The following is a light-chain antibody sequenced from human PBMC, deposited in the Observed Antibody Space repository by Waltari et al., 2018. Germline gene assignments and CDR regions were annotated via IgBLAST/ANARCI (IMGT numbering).Light chain of an antibody. J-gene: IGKJ4*01. CDR1: QDISNY. V-gene: IGKV1-33*01. CDR2: DAS. Sequence: DIQMTQSPSSLSASVGDRVTITCQASQDISNYLNWYQQKPGKDPKLLIYDASNLETGVPSRFGGSGSGTDFTFTISSLQPEDIATYYCQQYDNLPYALTFGGGTKVEIK. CDR3: QQYDNLPYALT.